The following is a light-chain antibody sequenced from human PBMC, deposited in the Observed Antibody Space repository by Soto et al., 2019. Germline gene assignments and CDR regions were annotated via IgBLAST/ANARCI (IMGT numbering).Light chain of an antibody. CDR3: QQRYSWPVT. CDR1: QSVSSN. V-gene: IGKV3-11*01. J-gene: IGKJ5*01. Sequence: EIVLTQSPGTLSLSPGERATFSCRASQSVSSNLAWYQQKPGQAPRLLIYGASTRATGIPARFSGSGSGTDFTLTISSLEPEDFSVYYCQQRYSWPVTFGQGTRLEIK. CDR2: GAS.